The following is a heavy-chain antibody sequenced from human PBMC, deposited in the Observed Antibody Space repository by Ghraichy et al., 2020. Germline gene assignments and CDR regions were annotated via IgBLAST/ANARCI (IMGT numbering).Heavy chain of an antibody. V-gene: IGHV2-5*02. D-gene: IGHD5-18*01. CDR1: GFSLSSSGVG. CDR3: AHTEVDTLDDYYYYYYMDV. CDR2: IYWDDDE. J-gene: IGHJ6*03. Sequence: SGPTLVKPTQTLTLTCTFSGFSLSSSGVGVGWIRQPPGKALEWLALIYWDDDERYSPSLKSRLTITKDTSKNQVVLTMTNMDPVDTATYYCAHTEVDTLDDYYYYYYMDVWGTGTTVTVSS.